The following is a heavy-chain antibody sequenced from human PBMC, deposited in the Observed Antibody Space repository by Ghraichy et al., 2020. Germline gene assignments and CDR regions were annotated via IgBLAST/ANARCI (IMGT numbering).Heavy chain of an antibody. D-gene: IGHD1-1*01. CDR3: SREFVSGGTGFGFYY. J-gene: IGHJ4*02. CDR1: GFTFSFYS. Sequence: GGSLRLSCAASGFTFSFYSMNWVRQAPGKGLEWVSYISSGSNTIHYGDSVKGRFTISRDNAKNSLYLQMNSLRDEDTAVYYCSREFVSGGTGFGFYYWGQRPLVTVPS. CDR2: ISSGSNTI. V-gene: IGHV3-48*02.